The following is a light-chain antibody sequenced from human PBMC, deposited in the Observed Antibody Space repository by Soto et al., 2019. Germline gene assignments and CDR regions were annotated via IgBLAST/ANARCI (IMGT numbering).Light chain of an antibody. CDR3: ETWDSHTYV. CDR1: SGHSSYI. V-gene: IGLV4-60*02. J-gene: IGLJ1*01. CDR2: LEGSGSY. Sequence: QPVLTQSSSASASLGSSVSLTCTLSSGHSSYIIAWHQQQPGKAPRYLMKLEGSGSYNKGSGVPDRFSGSSSGADRYLTISNLQFEDEADYYCETWDSHTYVFGTGTKLTVL.